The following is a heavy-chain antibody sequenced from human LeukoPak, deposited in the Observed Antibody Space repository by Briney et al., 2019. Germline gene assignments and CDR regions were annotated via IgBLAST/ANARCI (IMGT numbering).Heavy chain of an antibody. CDR3: ARPTRRAYYYGMDV. D-gene: IGHD1-1*01. J-gene: IGHJ6*02. CDR2: IYYSGST. Sequence: SETLSLTCTVSGGSISSSSYYWGWIRQPPGKGLEWIGSIYYSGSTYYNPSLKSRVTISVDTSKNQFSLKLSSVTAADTAVYYCARPTRRAYYYGMDVWGQGTTVTVSS. CDR1: GGSISSSSYY. V-gene: IGHV4-39*01.